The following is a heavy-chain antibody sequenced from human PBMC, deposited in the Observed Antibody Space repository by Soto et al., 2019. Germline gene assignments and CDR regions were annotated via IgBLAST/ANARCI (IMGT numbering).Heavy chain of an antibody. V-gene: IGHV3-21*01. CDR2: ISSSSSYI. CDR3: ARDGSSGWHTYFDY. CDR1: GFTFSSYS. J-gene: IGHJ4*02. D-gene: IGHD6-19*01. Sequence: GGSLRLSCAASGFTFSSYSMNWVRQAPGKGLEWVSSISSSSSYIYYADSVKGRFTISRDNAKNSLYLQMNSLRAEDTAVYYCARDGSSGWHTYFDYWGQGTLVTVSS.